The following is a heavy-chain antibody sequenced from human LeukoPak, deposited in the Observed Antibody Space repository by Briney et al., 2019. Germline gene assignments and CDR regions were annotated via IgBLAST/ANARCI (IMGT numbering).Heavy chain of an antibody. V-gene: IGHV1-69*04. Sequence: GSSVKVSCKASGGTFSSYAISRVRQAPGQGLEWMGRIIPILGIANYAQKFQGRVTITADKSTSTAYMVLSSLRSEDTAVYYCARGVYYYDSSGYTGGWFDPWGQGTLVTVSS. CDR2: IIPILGIA. CDR3: ARGVYYYDSSGYTGGWFDP. J-gene: IGHJ5*02. D-gene: IGHD3-22*01. CDR1: GGTFSSYA.